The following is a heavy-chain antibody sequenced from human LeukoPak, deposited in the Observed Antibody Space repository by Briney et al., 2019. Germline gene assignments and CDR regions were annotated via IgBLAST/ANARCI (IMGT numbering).Heavy chain of an antibody. CDR3: ARVPEGGWLVIFDY. Sequence: PGGSLRLSCAASGFTFSNYDMHWVRQAPGKGLEWVAVISYDGTNKYYADSVKGRFTISRDNSKSTLYLQMNSLRAEGTAVYYCARVPEGGWLVIFDYWGQGTLVTVSS. CDR1: GFTFSNYD. CDR2: ISYDGTNK. J-gene: IGHJ4*02. V-gene: IGHV3-30*03. D-gene: IGHD3-9*01.